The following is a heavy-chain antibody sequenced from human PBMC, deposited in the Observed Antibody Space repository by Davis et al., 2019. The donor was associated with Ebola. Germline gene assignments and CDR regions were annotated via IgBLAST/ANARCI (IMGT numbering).Heavy chain of an antibody. D-gene: IGHD3-3*01. CDR3: ARESPTADFWSGCPDY. CDR1: GFTFSSYG. CDR2: IWYDGSNK. V-gene: IGHV3-33*01. J-gene: IGHJ4*02. Sequence: GGSLRLSCAASGFTFSSYGMHWVRQAPGKGLEWVAVIWYDGSNKYYADSVKGRFTISRDNSKNTLYLQMNSLRAEDTAVYYCARESPTADFWSGCPDYWGQGTLVTVSS.